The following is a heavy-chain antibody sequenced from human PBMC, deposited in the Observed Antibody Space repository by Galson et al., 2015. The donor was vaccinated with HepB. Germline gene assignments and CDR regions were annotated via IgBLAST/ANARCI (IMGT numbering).Heavy chain of an antibody. CDR1: GFTFSDYY. CDR3: ARDNPPPRISFGDNVGMDV. J-gene: IGHJ6*02. CDR2: ISTSSSYT. V-gene: IGHV3-11*05. D-gene: IGHD3-10*01. Sequence: SLRLSCAASGFTFSDYYMSWIRQAPGKGLEWVSYISTSSSYTNYADSVKGRFTISRDNAKNSLYLQMNSLRAEDTAVYYCARDNPPPRISFGDNVGMDVWGQGTTVTVSS.